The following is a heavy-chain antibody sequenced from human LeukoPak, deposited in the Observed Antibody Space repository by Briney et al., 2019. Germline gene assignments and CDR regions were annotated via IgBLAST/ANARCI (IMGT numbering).Heavy chain of an antibody. V-gene: IGHV3-15*01. CDR1: GFPFSNAW. Sequence: PGGSLRLSCTASGFPFSNAWMNRVRQAPGKGLERVGRIKSKTDGGTTDYAAPVKGRFTISRDDSENTVYLQMSSLQIEDTAVYYCITRANWGQGTLVTVSS. CDR2: IKSKTDGGTT. J-gene: IGHJ4*02. CDR3: ITRAN.